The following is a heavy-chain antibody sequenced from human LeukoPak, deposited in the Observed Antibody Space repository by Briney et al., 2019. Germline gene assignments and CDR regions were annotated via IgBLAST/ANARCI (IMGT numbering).Heavy chain of an antibody. D-gene: IGHD6-19*01. V-gene: IGHV3-9*01. CDR2: ISWNSGSI. Sequence: PGGSLRLSCAASGFTFDDYAMHLVRQAPGKRLEWVSVISWNSGSIGYEDSVKGRFTISRDNAKNSLYLQMNSLRAEDTALYYCAKSQGSGWYLLADYWGQGTLVTVSS. CDR1: GFTFDDYA. J-gene: IGHJ4*02. CDR3: AKSQGSGWYLLADY.